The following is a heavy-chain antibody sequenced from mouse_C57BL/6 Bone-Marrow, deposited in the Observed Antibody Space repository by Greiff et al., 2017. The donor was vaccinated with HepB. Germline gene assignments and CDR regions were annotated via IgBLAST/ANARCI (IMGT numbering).Heavy chain of an antibody. CDR2: IWTGGGT. CDR3: ARNWGTIVKCYAMDY. CDR1: GFSLTSYA. V-gene: IGHV2-9-1*01. Sequence: VMLVESGPGLVAPSQSLSITCTVSGFSLTSYAISWVRQPPGKGLEWLGVIWTGGGTNYNSALKSRLSISKDNSKSQVFLKMNSLQTDDTARYYCARNWGTIVKCYAMDYWGQGTSVTVSS. J-gene: IGHJ4*01. D-gene: IGHD2-5*01.